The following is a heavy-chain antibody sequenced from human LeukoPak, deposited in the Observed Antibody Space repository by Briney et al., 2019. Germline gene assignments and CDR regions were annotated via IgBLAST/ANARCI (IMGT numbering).Heavy chain of an antibody. D-gene: IGHD2-2*02. V-gene: IGHV4-38-2*01. J-gene: IGHJ4*02. CDR1: GYSISSGYY. CDR2: IYHSGST. CDR3: GLGYQLLYPFDY. Sequence: SETLSLTCAVSGYSISSGYYWGWIRQPPGKGLEWIGSIYHSGSTYYNPSLKSRVTISVDASKNQFSLKLSSVPAADTAVYYCGLGYQLLYPFDYWGQGTLVTVSS.